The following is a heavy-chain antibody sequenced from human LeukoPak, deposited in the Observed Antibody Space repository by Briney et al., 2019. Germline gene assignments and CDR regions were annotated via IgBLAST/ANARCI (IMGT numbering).Heavy chain of an antibody. J-gene: IGHJ6*02. CDR3: ARDVRVGSGNYYGMDV. CDR2: ISYDGSNK. Sequence: GGSLRLSCAASGFTFSSYAMHWVRQAPGKGLEWVAVISYDGSNKYYADSVKGRFTISRDNSKNTLYLQMNSLRAEDTAVYYCARDVRVGSGNYYGMDVWGQGTTVTVSS. D-gene: IGHD3-10*01. V-gene: IGHV3-30-3*01. CDR1: GFTFSSYA.